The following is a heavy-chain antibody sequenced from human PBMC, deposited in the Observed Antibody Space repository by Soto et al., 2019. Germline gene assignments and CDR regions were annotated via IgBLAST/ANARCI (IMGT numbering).Heavy chain of an antibody. V-gene: IGHV4-59*01. CDR2: IFNSGST. Sequence: QVQLQESGPGLVKSSETLSLTCRVSGGSISNYSWSWIRQPPGKGLEWIGYIFNSGSTIYSPSLKSRVTLTLDTSKNQFSLRLGSVTVADTAIYYCSRGPETYYMVVCGKGTTVTVSS. J-gene: IGHJ6*03. CDR3: SRGPETYYMVV. CDR1: GGSISNYS.